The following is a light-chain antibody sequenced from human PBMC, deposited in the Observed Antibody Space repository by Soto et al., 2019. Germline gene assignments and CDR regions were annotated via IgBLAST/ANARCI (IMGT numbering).Light chain of an antibody. Sequence: DIQITQSPSTLSASVGDRVTITCRASQGISNYLAWYQQKPGKVPKLLIYAASTLQSGVPSRFSGSGSGTDFTLTISRLEPEDFAVYYCQQYGSSPRLTFGGGTKVDIK. CDR3: QQYGSSPRLT. V-gene: IGKV1-27*01. J-gene: IGKJ4*01. CDR1: QGISNY. CDR2: AAS.